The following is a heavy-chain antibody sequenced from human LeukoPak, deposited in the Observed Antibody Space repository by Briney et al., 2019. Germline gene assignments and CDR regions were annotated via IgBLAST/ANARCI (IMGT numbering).Heavy chain of an antibody. CDR3: AREDDFWSGYLDY. D-gene: IGHD3-3*01. J-gene: IGHJ4*02. V-gene: IGHV3-7*01. Sequence: PGGSLRLSCAASGFTFSSYWMSWVRQAPGKGLEWVANIKQDGSEKYYVDSVKGRFTISRDNAKNSLYLQMNSLRAEDTAVYYCAREDDFWSGYLDYWGQGTLVTVSS. CDR2: IKQDGSEK. CDR1: GFTFSSYW.